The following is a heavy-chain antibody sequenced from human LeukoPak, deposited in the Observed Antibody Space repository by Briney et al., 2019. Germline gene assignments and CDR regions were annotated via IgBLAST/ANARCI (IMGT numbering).Heavy chain of an antibody. CDR2: IYYSGST. Sequence: PSETLSLTCTVSGGSISSYYWSWIRQPPGKGLEWIGYIYYSGSTNYNPSLKSRVTIPVDTSKNQFSLKLSSVTAADTAVYYCARDRDGYNDYWGQGTLVTVSS. CDR1: GGSISSYY. CDR3: ARDRDGYNDY. V-gene: IGHV4-59*01. J-gene: IGHJ4*02. D-gene: IGHD5-24*01.